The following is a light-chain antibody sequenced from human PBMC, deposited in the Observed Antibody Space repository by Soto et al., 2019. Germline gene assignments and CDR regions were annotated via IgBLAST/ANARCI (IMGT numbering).Light chain of an antibody. CDR2: DAS. CDR1: QSISSW. V-gene: IGKV1-5*01. J-gene: IGKJ1*01. CDR3: QQYNSDWT. Sequence: DIQMTQSPSTLSASVGDRVTITCRASQSISSWLAWYQQKPGKAPKLLIYDASSLERGVQSRFSGSGSGTEFTLTISSLQPDDFATYYCQQYNSDWTFGQGTK.